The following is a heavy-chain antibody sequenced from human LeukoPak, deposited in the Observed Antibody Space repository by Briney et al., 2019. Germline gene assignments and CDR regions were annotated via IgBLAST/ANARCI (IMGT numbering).Heavy chain of an antibody. Sequence: SETLSLTCTVSGGSISSYYWNWIRQPPGKGLEWIGYIYYTGSTNYNPSLKSRVTISVDTSKNQFSLKLSSVTAADTAVYYCARGLSPYYYMDVWGKGTTVTISS. J-gene: IGHJ6*03. CDR3: ARGLSPYYYMDV. D-gene: IGHD3-16*02. V-gene: IGHV4-59*01. CDR2: IYYTGST. CDR1: GGSISSYY.